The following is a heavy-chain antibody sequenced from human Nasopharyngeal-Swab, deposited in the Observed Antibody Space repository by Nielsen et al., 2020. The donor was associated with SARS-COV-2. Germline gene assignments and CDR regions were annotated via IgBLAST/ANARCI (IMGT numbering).Heavy chain of an antibody. CDR1: GFTFDDYA. CDR2: ISGDGGST. CDR3: AKDMGGGYNPIQGY. D-gene: IGHD5-24*01. Sequence: GESLKISCAASGFTFDDYAMHWVRQAPGKGLEWVSLISGDGGSTYYADSVKGRFTISRDNSKNSLYLQMNSLRTEDTALYYCAKDMGGGYNPIQGYWGQGTLVTVSS. V-gene: IGHV3-43*02. J-gene: IGHJ4*02.